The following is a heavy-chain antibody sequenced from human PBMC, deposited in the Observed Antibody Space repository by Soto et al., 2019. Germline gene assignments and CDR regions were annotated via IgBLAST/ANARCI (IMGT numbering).Heavy chain of an antibody. CDR2: ISYDGSNK. CDR3: TRGSSGYLRSLVEY. J-gene: IGHJ4*02. D-gene: IGHD3-22*01. V-gene: IGHV3-30*03. Sequence: GGSLSLSCAASGFTFSSYGMHSVRQAPGKGLEWVAVISYDGSNKYYADSVKGRYTISRDNSKNTLYLQMNSLRAEDTAVYYCTRGSSGYLRSLVEYWGQGTLVTVSS. CDR1: GFTFSSYG.